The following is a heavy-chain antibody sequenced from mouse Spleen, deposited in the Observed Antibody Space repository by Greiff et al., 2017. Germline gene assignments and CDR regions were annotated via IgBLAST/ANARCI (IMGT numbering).Heavy chain of an antibody. CDR3: AREDGITWFAY. V-gene: IGHV1-80*01. J-gene: IGHJ3*01. D-gene: IGHD2-1*01. Sequence: QVQLKESGAELVKPGASVKISCKASGYAFSSYWMNWVKQRPGKGLEWIGQIYPGDGDTNYNGKFKGKATLTADKSSSTAYMQLSSLTSEDSAVYFCAREDGITWFAYWGQGTLVTVSA. CDR2: IYPGDGDT. CDR1: GYAFSSYW.